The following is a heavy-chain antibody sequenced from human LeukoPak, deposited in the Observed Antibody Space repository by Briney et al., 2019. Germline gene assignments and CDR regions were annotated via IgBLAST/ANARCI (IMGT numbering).Heavy chain of an antibody. CDR1: GFTFSIYA. CDR2: ISGSGGNT. Sequence: GGSLRLSCAASGFTFSIYAMTWVRQAPGKGLEWVSSISGSGGNTFYADSVKGRFTISRDNSKNTLYLQMNSLRAEDTAVYYCARDWPSEWQHLPDYDAVDIWGQGTMVTVSS. J-gene: IGHJ3*02. CDR3: ARDWPSEWQHLPDYDAVDI. D-gene: IGHD6-13*01. V-gene: IGHV3-23*01.